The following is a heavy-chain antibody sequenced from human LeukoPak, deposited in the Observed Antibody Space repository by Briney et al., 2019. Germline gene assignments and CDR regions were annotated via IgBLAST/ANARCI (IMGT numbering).Heavy chain of an antibody. V-gene: IGHV3-30-3*01. Sequence: GGSLRLSCAASGFTFSSYAMHWVRQAPGKGLEWVAVISYDGSNKYYADSVKGRFTISRDNSKNTLYLQMNSLRAEDTAVYYCARAGGANQPLYFDYWGQGTLVTVSS. CDR1: GFTFSSYA. CDR2: ISYDGSNK. CDR3: ARAGGANQPLYFDY. J-gene: IGHJ4*02. D-gene: IGHD2-2*01.